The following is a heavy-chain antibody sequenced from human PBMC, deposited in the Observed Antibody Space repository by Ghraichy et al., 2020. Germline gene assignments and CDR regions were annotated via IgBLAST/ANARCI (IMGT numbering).Heavy chain of an antibody. V-gene: IGHV1-24*01. Sequence: ASVKVSCKVSGYTLTELSMHWVRQAHGKGLEWMGNFDPEDGETIYAQNFQGRVTMTQDTSTDTAYMELSSLGSEDTAVYYCATSFIGYDFWSSYLKVENYYYMDVWGKGTTVTVSS. CDR1: GYTLTELS. D-gene: IGHD3-3*01. CDR2: FDPEDGET. CDR3: ATSFIGYDFWSSYLKVENYYYMDV. J-gene: IGHJ6*03.